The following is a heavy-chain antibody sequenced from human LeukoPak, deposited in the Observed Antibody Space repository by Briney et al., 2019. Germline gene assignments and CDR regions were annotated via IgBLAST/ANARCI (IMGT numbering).Heavy chain of an antibody. J-gene: IGHJ4*02. V-gene: IGHV3-33*01. Sequence: GGSLRLSCAASGFTFSSYGMHWVRQAPGKGLEWVAVIWYDGSNKYYADSVKGRFTISRDNSKNTLYLQMNSLRAEDTAVYYCARDWETYDGSGSPDYWGQGTLVTVSS. CDR3: ARDWETYDGSGSPDY. D-gene: IGHD3-22*01. CDR1: GFTFSSYG. CDR2: IWYDGSNK.